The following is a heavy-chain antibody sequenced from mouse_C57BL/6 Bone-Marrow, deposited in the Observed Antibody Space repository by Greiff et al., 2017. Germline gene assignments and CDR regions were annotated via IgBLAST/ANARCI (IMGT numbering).Heavy chain of an antibody. V-gene: IGHV5-12*01. CDR3: ARLGVYGNYLYAMDY. J-gene: IGHJ4*01. CDR1: GFTFSDYY. Sequence: EVKLVESGGGLVQPGGSLKLSCAASGFTFSDYYMYWVRQTPEKRLEWVAYISNGGGSTYYPDTVKGRFTISRDNAKNTLYLQMSRLKSEDTAMYYSARLGVYGNYLYAMDYWGQGTSVTVSS. CDR2: ISNGGGST. D-gene: IGHD2-1*01.